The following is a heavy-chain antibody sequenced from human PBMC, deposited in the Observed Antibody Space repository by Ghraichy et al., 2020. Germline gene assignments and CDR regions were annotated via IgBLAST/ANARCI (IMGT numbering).Heavy chain of an antibody. CDR3: ARRPGGSMYV. CDR1: GFTFSNYY. V-gene: IGHV3-7*01. CDR2: IKYDGSEK. Sequence: GGSLRLSCAASGFTFSNYYMSWVRQAPGKGLEWVSNIKYDGSEKYYVDSVKGRFTISRDNAKNSLYLQMNSLRAEDTAVYYCARRPGGSMYVWGQATTVTVAS. D-gene: IGHD1-26*01. J-gene: IGHJ6*02.